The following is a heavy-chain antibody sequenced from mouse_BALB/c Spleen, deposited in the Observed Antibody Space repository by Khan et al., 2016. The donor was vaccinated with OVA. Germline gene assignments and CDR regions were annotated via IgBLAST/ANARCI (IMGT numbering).Heavy chain of an antibody. V-gene: IGHV2-6-5*01. D-gene: IGHD1-1*01. CDR1: GFSLTDYG. CDR3: AKEDYGSSSFDY. CDR2: IWGGGST. J-gene: IGHJ2*01. Sequence: VQLQESGPGLVAPSQSLSITCTVSGFSLTDYGVSWIRQPPGKGLEWLGAIWGGGSTYSNSALKSSLSISKDNSKSQVFLKMNSLQIDDTAMYYCAKEDYGSSSFDYWGQGTTLTVSS.